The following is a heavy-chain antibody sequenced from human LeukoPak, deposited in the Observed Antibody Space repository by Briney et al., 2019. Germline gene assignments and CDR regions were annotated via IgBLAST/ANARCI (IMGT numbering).Heavy chain of an antibody. Sequence: GESLKISCQGSAYTFTTYWITWVRQMPGKGLEWVGIIYPGDSDTRYSPSFQGQVTISADKSISTAYLQWSSLKASDTAMYYCARPRGYNYAYFDYWGQGTLVTVSS. V-gene: IGHV5-51*01. CDR2: IYPGDSDT. CDR3: ARPRGYNYAYFDY. CDR1: AYTFTTYW. J-gene: IGHJ4*02. D-gene: IGHD5-18*01.